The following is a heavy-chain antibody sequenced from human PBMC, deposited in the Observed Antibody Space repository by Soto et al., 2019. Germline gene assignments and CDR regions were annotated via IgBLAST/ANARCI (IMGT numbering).Heavy chain of an antibody. Sequence: GGSLRLSCAASGFTVSSNYMSWVRQAPGKGLEWVSIIYTDGSTYYADSVKGRFTLSRDDSKNTLYLQMNSLRAEDTAVYYCAKDGLILVGVVATAPIDYWGQGTLVTVFS. CDR3: AKDGLILVGVVATAPIDY. CDR1: GFTVSSNY. CDR2: IYTDGST. V-gene: IGHV3-66*01. J-gene: IGHJ4*02. D-gene: IGHD2-21*02.